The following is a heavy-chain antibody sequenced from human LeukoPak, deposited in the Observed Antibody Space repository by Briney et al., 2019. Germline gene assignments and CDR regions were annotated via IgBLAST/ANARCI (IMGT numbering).Heavy chain of an antibody. V-gene: IGHV4-61*01. CDR3: ARMEGLLHFGEIHNWFDP. D-gene: IGHD3-10*01. CDR1: AGSVSSDTYY. CDR2: VYYNAST. Sequence: NPSETLSLTCIVSAGSVSSDTYYWSWIRQPPGKGLEWIGSVYYNASTNYNPSLKSRVTISVDTSKNQMSLKLSSVTAADTAVYYCARMEGLLHFGEIHNWFDPWGQGTLVTVSS. J-gene: IGHJ5*02.